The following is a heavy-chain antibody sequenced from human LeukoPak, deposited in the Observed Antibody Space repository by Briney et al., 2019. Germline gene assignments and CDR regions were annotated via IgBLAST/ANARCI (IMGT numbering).Heavy chain of an antibody. J-gene: IGHJ4*02. CDR1: GFTFNTYA. CDR3: TNQPILAGSIDS. CDR2: INDAGRTT. V-gene: IGHV3-23*01. Sequence: GGSLRLSCATSGFTFNTYAMNWVRQAPGKGLEWVSTINDAGRTTYYADSVKGRFTISRDNSKNTVYLQMDNLRAEDTALYYCTNQPILAGSIDSWGQGTLVTVSS. D-gene: IGHD3-9*01.